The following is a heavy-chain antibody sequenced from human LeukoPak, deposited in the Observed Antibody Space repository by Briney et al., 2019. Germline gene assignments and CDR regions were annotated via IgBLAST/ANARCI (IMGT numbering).Heavy chain of an antibody. CDR1: GFTFSSYA. CDR3: AKQLGYCSGGSCYFPY. CDR2: ISYDGSNK. V-gene: IGHV3-30-3*02. J-gene: IGHJ4*02. D-gene: IGHD2-15*01. Sequence: GGSLRLSCAASGFTFSSYAMHWVRQAPGKGLEWVAVISYDGSNKYYADSVKGRFTISRDNSKSTLCLQMNSLRAEDTAVYYCAKQLGYCSGGSCYFPYWGQGTLVTVSS.